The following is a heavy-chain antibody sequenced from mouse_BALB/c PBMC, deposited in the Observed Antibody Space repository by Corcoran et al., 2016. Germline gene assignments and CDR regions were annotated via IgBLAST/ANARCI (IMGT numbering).Heavy chain of an antibody. V-gene: IGHV1-18*01. CDR2: INPYNGAT. J-gene: IGHJ1*01. D-gene: IGHD2-4*01. CDR3: VRDYDYSYFDV. Sequence: EVQLQQSGPELVKPGASVKITCKASGYSFTGYYMHWVKQSHVKSLEWIGRINPYNGATSYNQNFKDKASLTVDKSSSTAYMELHSLTSEDSAVYYCVRDYDYSYFDVWGAGTTVTVSS. CDR1: GYSFTGYY.